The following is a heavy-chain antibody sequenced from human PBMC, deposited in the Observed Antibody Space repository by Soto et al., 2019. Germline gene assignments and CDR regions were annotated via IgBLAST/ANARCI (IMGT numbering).Heavy chain of an antibody. Sequence: QVQVVQSGAEVRKPGASVKVSCKASRYTFTDYTLLWVRQAPGQRLEWMGWINPANGNTKYSQIFQGRVTITRDISATTAYMELSRLTFEDTTVYYCARGGPLCGDYEYYFDLWGQVTLVTVSS. J-gene: IGHJ4*02. CDR2: INPANGNT. CDR3: ARGGPLCGDYEYYFDL. CDR1: RYTFTDYT. V-gene: IGHV1-3*01. D-gene: IGHD2-21*02.